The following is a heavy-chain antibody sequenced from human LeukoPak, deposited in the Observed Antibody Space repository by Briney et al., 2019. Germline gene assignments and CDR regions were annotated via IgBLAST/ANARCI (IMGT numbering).Heavy chain of an antibody. V-gene: IGHV3-43D*03. CDR2: ITWNGLST. CDR1: AFIFDNYA. CDR3: AKELTSSSGYLHYFDY. Sequence: GGSLRLSCAASAFIFDNYAMHWVRQAPGKGLEWVSLITWNGLSTYYADSVKGRFTIFRDNRKNSLYLQMNSLRAEDTAVYYCAKELTSSSGYLHYFDYWGQGTLVTVSS. J-gene: IGHJ4*02. D-gene: IGHD6-25*01.